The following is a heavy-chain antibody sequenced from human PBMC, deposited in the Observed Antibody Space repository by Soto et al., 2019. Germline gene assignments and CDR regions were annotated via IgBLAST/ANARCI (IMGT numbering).Heavy chain of an antibody. J-gene: IGHJ6*02. CDR3: AKGGAIVAAGTRVYLYNAIDV. V-gene: IGHV1-2*02. CDR1: GYTFTGYY. Sequence: QVQLVQSGTEVKRPGDSVKVSCKASGYTFTGYYVHWVRQAPGQGLEWMGWINPNSRDTYLAQRFQGGVTMNRDTSIGTAYMELRGLTSDDTAEYYCAKGGAIVAAGTRVYLYNAIDVWGQGTTVTVSS. D-gene: IGHD1-26*01. CDR2: INPNSRDT.